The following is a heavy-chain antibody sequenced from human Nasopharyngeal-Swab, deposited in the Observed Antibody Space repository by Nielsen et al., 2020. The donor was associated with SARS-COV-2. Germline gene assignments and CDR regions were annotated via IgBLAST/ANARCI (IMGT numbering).Heavy chain of an antibody. V-gene: IGHV4-59*08. Sequence: SETLSLTCTVSGASITTSYWSWIRQPPGKGLEWIGYIHYSGSTNYNPSLKSRVTISKDTSKNQFSLSLNSVTAADTAVYYCASSGSYLGADYWGQGTLVTVSS. CDR2: IHYSGST. J-gene: IGHJ4*02. CDR1: GASITTSY. D-gene: IGHD1-26*01. CDR3: ASSGSYLGADY.